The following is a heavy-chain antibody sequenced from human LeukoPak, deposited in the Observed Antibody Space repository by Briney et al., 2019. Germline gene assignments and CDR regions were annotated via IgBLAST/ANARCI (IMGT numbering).Heavy chain of an antibody. D-gene: IGHD5-24*01. CDR2: IKPDGSED. J-gene: IGHJ4*02. CDR3: AVDRGFKIFDY. Sequence: GGSLRLSCATSGLAFSNFWMYWVRQAPGKGLEWVASIKPDGSEDFYADSVKGRFNISRDNAKNSLFLQMTNLKAEDTAVYYCAVDRGFKIFDYWGQGTLVTVSS. CDR1: GLAFSNFW. V-gene: IGHV3-7*01.